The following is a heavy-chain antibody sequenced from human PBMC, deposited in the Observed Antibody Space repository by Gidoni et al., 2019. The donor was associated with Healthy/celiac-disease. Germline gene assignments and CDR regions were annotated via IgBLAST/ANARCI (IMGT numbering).Heavy chain of an antibody. Sequence: QVQLVQSGAAVKKPGASVKVSCKASGYTFTRYYMHWVRQAPGQGLEWMGIINPSGGSTSYAQKFQGRVTMTRDTSTSTVYMELSSLRSEDTAVYYCARDMVEGGVVVAAPLYWGQGTLVTVSS. J-gene: IGHJ4*02. CDR2: INPSGGST. CDR3: ARDMVEGGVVVAAPLY. D-gene: IGHD2-15*01. V-gene: IGHV1-46*01. CDR1: GYTFTRYY.